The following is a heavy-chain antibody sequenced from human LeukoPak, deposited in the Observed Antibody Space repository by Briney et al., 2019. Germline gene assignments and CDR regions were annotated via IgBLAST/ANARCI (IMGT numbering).Heavy chain of an antibody. Sequence: PGGSLRLSCAASGFTISTYAMSWVRQAPGKGLEWVSSISSSSSYIYYADSVKGRFTISRDNAKNSLYLQMNSLRAEDTAVYYCARDGSAGRKCDYWGQGTLVTVSS. CDR2: ISSSSSYI. D-gene: IGHD6-13*01. J-gene: IGHJ4*02. CDR1: GFTISTYA. V-gene: IGHV3-21*01. CDR3: ARDGSAGRKCDY.